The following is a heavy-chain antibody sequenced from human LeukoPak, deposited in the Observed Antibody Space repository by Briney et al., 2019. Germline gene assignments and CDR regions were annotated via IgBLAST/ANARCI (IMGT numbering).Heavy chain of an antibody. Sequence: ASVKVSCKASGYTFTGYYMHWVRQAPGQGLEWMGWINPNSGGTNYAQKFQGGVTMTRDTSISTAYMELSRLRSDDTAVYYCAISSGSYSGYFDYWGQGTLVTVSS. J-gene: IGHJ4*02. V-gene: IGHV1-2*02. D-gene: IGHD1-26*01. CDR2: INPNSGGT. CDR3: AISSGSYSGYFDY. CDR1: GYTFTGYY.